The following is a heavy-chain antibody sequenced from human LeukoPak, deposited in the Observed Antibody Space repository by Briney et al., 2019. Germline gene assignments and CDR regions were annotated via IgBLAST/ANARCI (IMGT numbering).Heavy chain of an antibody. V-gene: IGHV3-23*01. D-gene: IGHD2-15*01. Sequence: GGSLTLSCAASGFTFSSYDMSWLRQAPGKGLEWVTDISGSGGSTYHADPVKGRFTISRDNSKNTLYLQMNSLRAEDTAVYYCAKDQCLVVVPDAFDIWGQGTMVTVSS. CDR2: ISGSGGST. CDR3: AKDQCLVVVPDAFDI. J-gene: IGHJ3*02. CDR1: GFTFSSYD.